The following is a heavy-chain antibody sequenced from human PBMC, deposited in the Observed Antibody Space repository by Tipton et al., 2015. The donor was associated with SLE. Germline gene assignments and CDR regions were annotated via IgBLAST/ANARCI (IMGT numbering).Heavy chain of an antibody. CDR3: ARDLDYYYGMDV. CDR1: GGTFSSYA. Sequence: QVQLVQSGPEVKKPGSSVKVSCKASGGTFSSYAISWVRQAPGQGLEWMGGIIPIFGTANYAQKLQGRVTITADESTTTAYMELSSLRSEDTAVYYCARDLDYYYGMDVWGQGTTVTVSS. J-gene: IGHJ6*02. V-gene: IGHV1-69*01. CDR2: IIPIFGTA.